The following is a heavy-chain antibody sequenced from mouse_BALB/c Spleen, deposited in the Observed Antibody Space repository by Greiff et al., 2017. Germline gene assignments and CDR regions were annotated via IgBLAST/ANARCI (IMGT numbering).Heavy chain of an antibody. CDR3: ANYDGYPDY. V-gene: IGHV1-7*01. J-gene: IGHJ2*01. Sequence: QVQLQQSGAELAKPGASVKMSCKASGYTFTSYWMHWVKQRPGQGLEWIGYINPSTGYTEYNQKFKDKATLTADKSSSTAYMQLSSLTSEDSAVYYCANYDGYPDYWGQGTTLTVS. D-gene: IGHD2-3*01. CDR2: INPSTGYT. CDR1: GYTFTSYW.